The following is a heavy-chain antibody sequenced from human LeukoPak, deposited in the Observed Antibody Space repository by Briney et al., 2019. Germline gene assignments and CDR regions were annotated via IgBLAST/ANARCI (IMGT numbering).Heavy chain of an antibody. CDR3: ARDGLSNLAFDY. V-gene: IGHV3-66*01. J-gene: IGHJ4*02. Sequence: GGSLRLSCAASGFTVSSKYMSWVRQAPGKGLEWVSVIYSGGSTYYADSVKGRFTISRDKSKNTLYLQMNSLRAEDTAVYYCARDGLSNLAFDYWGQGTLVTVSS. D-gene: IGHD4/OR15-4a*01. CDR2: IYSGGST. CDR1: GFTVSSKY.